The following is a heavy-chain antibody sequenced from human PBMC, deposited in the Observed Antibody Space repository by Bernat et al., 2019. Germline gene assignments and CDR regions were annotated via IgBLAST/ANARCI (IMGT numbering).Heavy chain of an antibody. CDR2: IDPCDSYT. CDR3: ARSITMVRGVMGIYFDY. Sequence: EVQLVQSGAEVKKPGESLRISCKGSGYSFTSYWNSWVRQMPGKGLEWMGRIDPCDSYTNYSPSFQGHVTISADKSISTAYLQWSRLKASDTAMYYCARSITMVRGVMGIYFDYWGQGTLVTVSS. CDR1: GYSFTSYW. V-gene: IGHV5-10-1*03. D-gene: IGHD3-10*01. J-gene: IGHJ4*02.